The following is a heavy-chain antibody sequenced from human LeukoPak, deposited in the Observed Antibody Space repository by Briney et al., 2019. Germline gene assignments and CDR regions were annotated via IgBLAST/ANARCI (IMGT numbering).Heavy chain of an antibody. D-gene: IGHD2-2*02. Sequence: GGSLRLSCAASGFTVSSNYMSWVRQAPGKGPEWVSVIYSGGSTYYADSVKGRFTISRDNSKNTLYLRMNSLRAEDTAVYYCATTYPFDYWGQGTLVTVSS. CDR2: IYSGGST. CDR3: ATTYPFDY. J-gene: IGHJ4*02. CDR1: GFTVSSNY. V-gene: IGHV3-53*01.